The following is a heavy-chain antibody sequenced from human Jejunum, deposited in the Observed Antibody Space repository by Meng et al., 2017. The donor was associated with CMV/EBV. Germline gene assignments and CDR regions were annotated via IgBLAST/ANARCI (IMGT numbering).Heavy chain of an antibody. Sequence: TYDWGRISNPPGKGREWIGNTYYSGSTYYNPTLGKRVSISVDTSKDPFTLNVNSVTAADTAVYYCARGVHGRYCPTTTCYPVGYWGQGTLVTVSS. D-gene: IGHD2-2*01. J-gene: IGHJ4*02. CDR3: ARGVHGRYCPTTTCYPVGY. CDR2: TYYSGST. V-gene: IGHV4-39*06. CDR1: TYD.